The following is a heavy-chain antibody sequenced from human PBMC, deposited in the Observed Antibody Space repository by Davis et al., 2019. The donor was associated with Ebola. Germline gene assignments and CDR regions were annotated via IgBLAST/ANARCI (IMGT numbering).Heavy chain of an antibody. J-gene: IGHJ3*02. V-gene: IGHV3-64D*06. CDR3: VKDRRGSYAFDI. CDR2: INDNGGTT. CDR1: CFTFNHYA. Sequence: GASLKISCSASCFTFNHYAMPWVRQAPGRGLDFVSGINDNGGTTHYADSVKGRFTISRDDSRSTVYLQMSSLTVEDTALYYCVKDRRGSYAFDIWGQGTMVTVSS. D-gene: IGHD1-26*01.